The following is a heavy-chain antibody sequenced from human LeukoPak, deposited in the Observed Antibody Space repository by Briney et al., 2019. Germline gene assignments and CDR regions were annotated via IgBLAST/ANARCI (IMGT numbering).Heavy chain of an antibody. V-gene: IGHV3-30-3*01. CDR2: ISYDGSNK. CDR1: GFTFSSYA. Sequence: GGSLRLSCAASGFTFSSYAMQWVRQAPGKGLEWVAVISYDGSNKYYADSVEGRFTISRDNSKNTLYLQMNSLRAEDTAVYYCARDLSRGSGSYADWGQGTLVTVSS. D-gene: IGHD3-10*01. CDR3: ARDLSRGSGSYAD. J-gene: IGHJ4*02.